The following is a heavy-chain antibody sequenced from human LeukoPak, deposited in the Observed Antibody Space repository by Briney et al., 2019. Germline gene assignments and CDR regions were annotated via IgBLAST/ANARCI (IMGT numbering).Heavy chain of an antibody. Sequence: GGSLRLSCAASGFTFSSYGMHWVRQAPGKGLKWVAVISYDGSNKYYADSVKGRFTISRDNSKNTLYLQMNSLRAEDTAVYYCARDSSSWYYYYYGMDVWGQGTTVTVSS. V-gene: IGHV3-30*03. CDR1: GFTFSSYG. CDR2: ISYDGSNK. D-gene: IGHD6-13*01. CDR3: ARDSSSWYYYYYGMDV. J-gene: IGHJ6*02.